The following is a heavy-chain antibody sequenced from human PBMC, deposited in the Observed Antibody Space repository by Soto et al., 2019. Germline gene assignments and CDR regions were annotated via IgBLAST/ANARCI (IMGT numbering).Heavy chain of an antibody. D-gene: IGHD4-17*01. V-gene: IGHV3-33*01. CDR2: IWYDGSNK. CDR1: GFTFSTYG. J-gene: IGHJ4*02. Sequence: QVQLVESGGGVVQPGRSLRLSCAASGFTFSTYGMHWVRQAPGKGLEWVAVIWYDGSNKYYADSVKGRFTISRDNSKNTRYLQMNSLRAEDTAVYYCARSRYGDYAVDYWGQGTLVTVSS. CDR3: ARSRYGDYAVDY.